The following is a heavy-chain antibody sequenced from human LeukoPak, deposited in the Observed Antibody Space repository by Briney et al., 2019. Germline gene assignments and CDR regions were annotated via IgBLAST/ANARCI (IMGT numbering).Heavy chain of an antibody. V-gene: IGHV3-23*01. CDR2: ISGSGGST. CDR1: GFTFSSYA. D-gene: IGHD3-22*01. Sequence: SGGSLRLSCAASGFTFSSYAMSWVRQAPGKGLEWVSAISGSGGSTYYADSVKGRFTISRDNSKNTLYLQLNSLRAEDTAVYYCAKDGGGYYDSSGYYYSEYFQYWGQGTLVTVSS. J-gene: IGHJ1*01. CDR3: AKDGGGYYDSSGYYYSEYFQY.